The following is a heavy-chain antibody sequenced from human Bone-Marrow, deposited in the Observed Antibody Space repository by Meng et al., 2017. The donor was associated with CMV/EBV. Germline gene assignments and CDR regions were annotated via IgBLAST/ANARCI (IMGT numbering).Heavy chain of an antibody. CDR1: GYTFTSYD. Sequence: ASVKVSCKASGYTFTSYDINWVRQATGQGLEWMGWINPNSGGTNYAQKFQGRVTMTRDTSISTAYMELSRLRSDDTAVYYCARDLYELRYFDWLSSYYYGMDVWGQGTTVTVSS. CDR2: INPNSGGT. V-gene: IGHV1-2*02. CDR3: ARDLYELRYFDWLSSYYYGMDV. D-gene: IGHD3-9*01. J-gene: IGHJ6*02.